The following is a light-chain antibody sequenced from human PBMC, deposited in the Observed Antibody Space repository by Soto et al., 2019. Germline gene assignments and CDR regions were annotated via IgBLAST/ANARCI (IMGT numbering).Light chain of an antibody. Sequence: DIQMTQSPSTLSASVGDRVTISCRASQSISTYLAWYQQKPGKAPKLLIYQASSLESGVPSRFSGSGFGTEFTLTIRSLQPDDFATYYCQQYNSYWTFGQGTKVEIK. V-gene: IGKV1-5*03. CDR1: QSISTY. CDR2: QAS. J-gene: IGKJ1*01. CDR3: QQYNSYWT.